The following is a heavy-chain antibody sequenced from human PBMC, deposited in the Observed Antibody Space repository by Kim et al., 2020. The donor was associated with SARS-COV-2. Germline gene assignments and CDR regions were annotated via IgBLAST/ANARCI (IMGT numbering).Heavy chain of an antibody. CDR3: TTCDYGAGDFWSGYWGDAFDI. CDR2: IKSKTDGGTT. CDR1: GFTFSNAW. D-gene: IGHD3-3*01. J-gene: IGHJ3*02. Sequence: GGSLRLSCAASGFTFSNAWMSWVRQAPGKGLEWVGRIKSKTDGGTTDYAAPVKGRFTISRDDSKNTLYLQMNSLKTEDTAVYYCTTCDYGAGDFWSGYWGDAFDIWGQGTMVTVSS. V-gene: IGHV3-15*01.